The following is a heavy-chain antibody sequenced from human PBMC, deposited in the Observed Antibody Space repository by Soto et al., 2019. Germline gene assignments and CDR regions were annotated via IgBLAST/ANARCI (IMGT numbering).Heavy chain of an antibody. CDR3: AKALGRPPQGDY. CDR1: GGSFSGYY. CDR2: VDHRGST. D-gene: IGHD3-3*02. Sequence: QVQLQQWGAGLLKPSETLSLTCAVYGGSFSGYYWSWIRQPPGKGLEWIGEVDHRGSTSYIPSLKSRVTISVVTSNRQFSLKLTSVTAADTAVYYCAKALGRPPQGDYWGQGTLVTVST. V-gene: IGHV4-34*01. J-gene: IGHJ4*02.